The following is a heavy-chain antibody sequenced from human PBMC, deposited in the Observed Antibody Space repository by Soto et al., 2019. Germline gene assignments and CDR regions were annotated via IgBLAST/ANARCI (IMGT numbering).Heavy chain of an antibody. CDR1: GYTFTSYD. J-gene: IGHJ6*02. V-gene: IGHV1-8*01. Sequence: ASVKVSCKASGYTFTSYDINWVRQATGQGLEWMGWMNPNSGNTGYAQKFQGRVTMTRNTSISTAYMELSSLRSEDTAVYYCARVREIFGVVIMDVWGQGTTVTSP. CDR2: MNPNSGNT. D-gene: IGHD3-3*01. CDR3: ARVREIFGVVIMDV.